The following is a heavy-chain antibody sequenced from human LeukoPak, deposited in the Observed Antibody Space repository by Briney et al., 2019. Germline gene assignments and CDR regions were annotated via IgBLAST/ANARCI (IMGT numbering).Heavy chain of an antibody. CDR2: ISVSGGST. CDR1: GFTFSKYA. V-gene: IGHV3-23*01. J-gene: IGHJ4*02. D-gene: IGHD3-22*01. CDR3: AKSNYFDSGGYYFFDY. Sequence: PGGSLRLSCAASGFTFSKYAMTWVRQARGKGLEWVSGISVSGGSTNYADSVKGRFTISRDNSKNTLYLQMNSLRAEDTAVYYCAKSNYFDSGGYYFFDYWGQGTLVTVSS.